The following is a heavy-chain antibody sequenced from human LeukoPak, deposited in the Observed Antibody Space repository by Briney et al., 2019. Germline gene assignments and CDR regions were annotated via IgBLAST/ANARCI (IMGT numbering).Heavy chain of an antibody. CDR2: IYYTGST. V-gene: IGHV4-59*01. D-gene: IGHD2-15*01. CDR1: GVSISSYY. J-gene: IGHJ4*02. CDR3: ARGGGGRLFDY. Sequence: SETVSLTCTVSGVSISSYYWSWIRQPPGKGLEWIGYIYYTGSTNYNPSLKSRVTISVDTSKNQFSLKLSSVTAADTAVYYCARGGGGRLFDYWGQGSLVTVSS.